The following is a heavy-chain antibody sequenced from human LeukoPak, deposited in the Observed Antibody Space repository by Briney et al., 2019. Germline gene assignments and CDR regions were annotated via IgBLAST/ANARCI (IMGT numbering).Heavy chain of an antibody. J-gene: IGHJ4*02. Sequence: GGSLRLSCAASGFTFCDYYMSWIRQAPGKGLEWVSYISSSSYTNYADSVKGRFTISRDNAKNSLYLQMNSLRAEDTAVYYCARARYGSGRAFDYWGQGTLVTVSS. CDR1: GFTFCDYY. CDR2: ISSSSYT. D-gene: IGHD3-10*01. V-gene: IGHV3-11*05. CDR3: ARARYGSGRAFDY.